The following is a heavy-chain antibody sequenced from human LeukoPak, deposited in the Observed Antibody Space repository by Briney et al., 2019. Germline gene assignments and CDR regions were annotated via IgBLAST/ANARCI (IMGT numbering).Heavy chain of an antibody. V-gene: IGHV4-4*07. CDR3: ARGGPRPDIVVVPAARDYFEY. Sequence: PSETLSLTCTVAGGSISSYYWSWIRQPAGKGLEWIGRIYTSGSTNYNPSLKSRVTMSVDTSKNQFSLKLSSVTAADTAVYYCARGGPRPDIVVVPAARDYFEYWGQGTLVTVSS. J-gene: IGHJ4*02. CDR2: IYTSGST. CDR1: GGSISSYY. D-gene: IGHD2-2*01.